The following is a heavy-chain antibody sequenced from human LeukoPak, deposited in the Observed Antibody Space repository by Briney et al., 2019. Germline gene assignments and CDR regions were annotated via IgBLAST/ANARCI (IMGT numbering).Heavy chain of an antibody. CDR1: GFTFSSYG. J-gene: IGHJ6*03. Sequence: PGGSLRLSCAASGFTFSSYGMHWVRQAPGKGLEWVAVISYDGSNKYYADSVKGRFTISKDNSKNTLYLQMNSLRAEDPAVYYCAKDRDGDGWDYYYYMDGWGKGTTVTISS. V-gene: IGHV3-30*18. D-gene: IGHD5-24*01. CDR2: ISYDGSNK. CDR3: AKDRDGDGWDYYYYMDG.